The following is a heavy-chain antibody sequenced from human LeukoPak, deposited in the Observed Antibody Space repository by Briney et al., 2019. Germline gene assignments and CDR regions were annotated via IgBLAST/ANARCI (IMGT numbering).Heavy chain of an antibody. CDR2: ISYDGSNK. CDR3: ARGASETFTAAFDY. D-gene: IGHD3-3*02. V-gene: IGHV3-30-3*01. J-gene: IGHJ4*02. CDR1: GFTFSSYA. Sequence: GGSLRLSCAASGFTFSSYAMHWVRQAQGKGLEWVAVISYDGSNKYYADSVKGRFTISRDNSRNTLYLQMNSLRAEDTAVYYCARGASETFTAAFDYWGQGTLVTVSS.